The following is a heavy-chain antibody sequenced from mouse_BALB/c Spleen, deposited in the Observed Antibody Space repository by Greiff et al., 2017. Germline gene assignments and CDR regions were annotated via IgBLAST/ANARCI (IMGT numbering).Heavy chain of an antibody. J-gene: IGHJ4*01. CDR1: GFTFSSYY. CDR2: INSNGGST. CDR3: ARRGGNYVAMDY. D-gene: IGHD2-1*01. V-gene: IGHV5-6-2*01. Sequence: EVQLVESGGGLVKLGGSLKLSCAASGFTFSSYYMSWVRQTPEKRLELVAAINSNGGSTYYPDTVKGRFTISRDNAKNTLYLQMSSLKSEDTALYYCARRGGNYVAMDYWGQGTSVTVSS.